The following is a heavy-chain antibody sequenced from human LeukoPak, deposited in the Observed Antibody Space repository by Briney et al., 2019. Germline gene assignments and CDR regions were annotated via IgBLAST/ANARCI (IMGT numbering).Heavy chain of an antibody. D-gene: IGHD6-19*01. CDR1: GYTFTSYG. V-gene: IGHV1-18*01. CDR2: ISAYSGNT. Sequence: ASVKVSCKASGYTFTSYGISWVRQAPGQGLEWMGWISAYSGNTNYAQKLQGRVTMATDTSTSTAYMELRSLRSDDTAVYYCARDGQWLVYYYYGMDVWGQGTTVTVSS. J-gene: IGHJ6*02. CDR3: ARDGQWLVYYYYGMDV.